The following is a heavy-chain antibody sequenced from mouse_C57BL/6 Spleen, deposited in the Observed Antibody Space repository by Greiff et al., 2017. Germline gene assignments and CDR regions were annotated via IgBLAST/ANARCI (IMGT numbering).Heavy chain of an antibody. Sequence: VQLQQSGAELVKPGASVKISCKASGYAFSSYWMNWVKQRPGKGLEWIGQIYPGDGDTNYNGKFKGKATLTADKSSSTAYMQLSSLTSEDSAVYFCARGGTNWVWFAYWGQGTLVIVSA. V-gene: IGHV1-80*01. CDR1: GYAFSSYW. CDR3: ARGGTNWVWFAY. D-gene: IGHD4-1*01. CDR2: IYPGDGDT. J-gene: IGHJ3*01.